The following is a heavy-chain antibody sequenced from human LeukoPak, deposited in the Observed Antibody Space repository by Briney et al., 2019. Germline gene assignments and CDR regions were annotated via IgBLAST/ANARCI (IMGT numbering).Heavy chain of an antibody. D-gene: IGHD4-23*01. CDR1: GYTFTSYG. CDR3: ATMTTVAGKIQIAFDY. CDR2: IIPIFGTA. Sequence: SVKVSCKASGYTFTSYGISWVRQAPGQGLEWMGGIIPIFGTANYAQKFQGRVTITADESTSTAYMELSSLRSEDTAVYYCATMTTVAGKIQIAFDYWGQGTLVTVSS. J-gene: IGHJ4*02. V-gene: IGHV1-69*13.